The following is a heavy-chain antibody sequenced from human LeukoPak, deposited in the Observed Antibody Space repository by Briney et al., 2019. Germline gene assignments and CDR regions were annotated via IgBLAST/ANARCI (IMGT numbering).Heavy chain of an antibody. V-gene: IGHV1-18*01. J-gene: IGHJ6*03. CDR2: ISAYNGNT. CDR3: ATGSVSNYYYYMDV. CDR1: GYTFTSYG. Sequence: ASVKVSCKASGYTFTSYGISWVRQAPGQGLEWMGWISAYNGNTIYAQKFQGRVTMTEDTSTDTAYMELSSLRSEDTAVYYCATGSVSNYYYYMDVWGKGTTVTVSS. D-gene: IGHD1-1*01.